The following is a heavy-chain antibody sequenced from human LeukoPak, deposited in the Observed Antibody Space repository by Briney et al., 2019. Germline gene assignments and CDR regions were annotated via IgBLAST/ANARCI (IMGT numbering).Heavy chain of an antibody. J-gene: IGHJ6*02. CDR2: INSDGSRI. D-gene: IGHD3-22*01. CDR1: GFTFSSYW. CDR3: ARSHYYDSSGQFYYYYGLDV. V-gene: IGHV3-74*01. Sequence: PGGSLRLSCAASGFTFSSYWMHWVRQVPGKGPLWVSRINSDGSRIRYADSVKDRFTIARDNARKTLYLQMNSLRAEDTAVYHCARSHYYDSSGQFYYYYGLDVWGQGTTVTVSS.